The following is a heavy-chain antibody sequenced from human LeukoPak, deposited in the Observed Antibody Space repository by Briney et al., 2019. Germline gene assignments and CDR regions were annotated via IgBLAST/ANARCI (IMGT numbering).Heavy chain of an antibody. J-gene: IGHJ5*02. D-gene: IGHD6-13*01. Sequence: PSETLSLTCTVSGGSISSYYWSWIRQPPGKGLEWIGYIYYSGSTNYNPSLQSRVTMSVDTSKNQFSLKLNSVTTADTAVYYCARGYSSRSNWFDPWGQGTLVTVSS. CDR2: IYYSGST. CDR1: GGSISSYY. CDR3: ARGYSSRSNWFDP. V-gene: IGHV4-59*01.